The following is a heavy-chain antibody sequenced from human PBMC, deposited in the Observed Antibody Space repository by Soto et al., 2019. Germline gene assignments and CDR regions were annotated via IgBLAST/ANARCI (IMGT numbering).Heavy chain of an antibody. CDR3: TRQITVRRIQLWLGGEYGMDV. D-gene: IGHD5-18*01. V-gene: IGHV3-15*07. CDR2: IKSKTDGGTT. J-gene: IGHJ6*02. CDR1: GLTFSNAW. Sequence: PGGSLRLSCAASGLTFSNAWMNWVRQAPGKGLEWVGRIKSKTDGGTTDYAAPVKGKFTISRDDSKNTLYLQMNSLKTEDTAVYYCTRQITVRRIQLWLGGEYGMDVWGQGTTVTVS.